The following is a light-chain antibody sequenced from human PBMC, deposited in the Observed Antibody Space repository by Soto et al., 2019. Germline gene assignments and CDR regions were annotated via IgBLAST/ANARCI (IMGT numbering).Light chain of an antibody. CDR3: QQYGNSWT. J-gene: IGKJ1*01. CDR2: GSS. V-gene: IGKV3-20*01. Sequence: EIVLTQSPGPLSLSPGERATLSCRASQSVSSSYLAWYQQKPGQAPRLLIYGSSSRATGIPDRFSGSGSGTDFTLTISRLEPEDFAVYYCQQYGNSWTFGQGTKVEI. CDR1: QSVSSSY.